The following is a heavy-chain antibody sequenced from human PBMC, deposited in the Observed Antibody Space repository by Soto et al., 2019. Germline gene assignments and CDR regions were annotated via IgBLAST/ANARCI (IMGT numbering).Heavy chain of an antibody. CDR3: ARPNSRYCSGGSCHKYFDY. CDR1: GFTFSSYD. J-gene: IGHJ4*02. CDR2: IGTAGDT. D-gene: IGHD2-15*01. Sequence: GGSLRLSCAASGFTFSSYDMHWVRQATGKGLEWVSAIGTAGDTYYPGSVKGRFTISRENAKNSLYLQMNSLRAGDTAVYYCARPNSRYCSGGSCHKYFDYWGQGTLVTVSS. V-gene: IGHV3-13*01.